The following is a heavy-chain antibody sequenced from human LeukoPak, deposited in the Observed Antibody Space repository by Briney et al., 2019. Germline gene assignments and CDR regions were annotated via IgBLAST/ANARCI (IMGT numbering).Heavy chain of an antibody. D-gene: IGHD3-22*01. Sequence: GGSLRLSCAASGFTFSSYWMHWVRQAPGKGLVWVSRINSDGSSTNYADSVKGRFTISRDNAKNTLYLQMNSLRAEDTAVYYCARSSSHYYDSSGYTYWGQGTLVTVSS. CDR1: GFTFSSYW. V-gene: IGHV3-74*01. CDR2: INSDGSST. CDR3: ARSSSHYYDSSGYTY. J-gene: IGHJ4*02.